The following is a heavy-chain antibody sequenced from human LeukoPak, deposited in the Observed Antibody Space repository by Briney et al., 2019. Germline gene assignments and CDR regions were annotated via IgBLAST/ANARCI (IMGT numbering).Heavy chain of an antibody. CDR1: GGTFSSYA. V-gene: IGHV1-69*13. CDR2: IIPIFGTA. D-gene: IGHD2-2*01. Sequence: SVKVSCKASGGTFSSYAISWVRQAPGQGLEWMGGIIPIFGTANYAQEFQGRVTITADESASTAYMELSSLRSEDTAVYYCARDATDCSSTSCYPEDAFDIWGQGTMVTVSS. J-gene: IGHJ3*02. CDR3: ARDATDCSSTSCYPEDAFDI.